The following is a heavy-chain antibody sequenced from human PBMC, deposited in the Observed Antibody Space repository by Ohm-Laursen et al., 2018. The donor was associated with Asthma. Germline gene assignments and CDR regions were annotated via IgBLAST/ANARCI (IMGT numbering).Heavy chain of an antibody. Sequence: TLSLTCTVSGGSISSGRHYWGWVRQPPGKGLESIGNIHHTGKRDYNPSLKSRVTISVDTSKNQFSLKLSSVTAADTAVYYCGSRVEYDNSERHYFDHWGQGSLVTVSS. CDR1: GGSISSGRHY. J-gene: IGHJ4*02. CDR3: GSRVEYDNSERHYFDH. V-gene: IGHV4-39*01. CDR2: IHHTGKR. D-gene: IGHD3-22*01.